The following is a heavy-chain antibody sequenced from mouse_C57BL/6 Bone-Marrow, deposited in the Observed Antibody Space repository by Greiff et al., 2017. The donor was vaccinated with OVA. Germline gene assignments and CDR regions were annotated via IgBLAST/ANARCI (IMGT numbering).Heavy chain of an antibody. J-gene: IGHJ3*01. V-gene: IGHV1-15*01. CDR1: GYTFTDYE. D-gene: IGHD2-1*01. CDR2: IDPETGGT. CDR3: TYYGNYWFAD. Sequence: QVQLQQSGAELVRPGASVTLSCKASGYTFTDYEMHWVKQTPVHGLEWIGAIDPETGGTAYNQKFKGKAILTADKSSSTAYMELRSLTSEDSAVYYCTYYGNYWFADWGQGTLVTVSS.